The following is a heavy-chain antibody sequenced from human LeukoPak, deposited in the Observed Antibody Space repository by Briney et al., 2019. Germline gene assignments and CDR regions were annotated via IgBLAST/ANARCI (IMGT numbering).Heavy chain of an antibody. D-gene: IGHD2-15*01. CDR2: IYYSGST. CDR1: GGSISSSSYY. V-gene: IGHV4-39*07. J-gene: IGHJ3*02. Sequence: SEILSLTCTVSGGSISSSSYYWGWIRQPPGKGLEWIGSIYYSGSTYYNPSLKSRVTISVDTSKNQFSLKLSSVTAADTAVYYCARDDGGWRVINAFDIWGQGTMVTVSS. CDR3: ARDDGGWRVINAFDI.